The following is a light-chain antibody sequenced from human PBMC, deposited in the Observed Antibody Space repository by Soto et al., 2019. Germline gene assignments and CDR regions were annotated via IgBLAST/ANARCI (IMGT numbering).Light chain of an antibody. CDR3: QQSYSTPPEYT. V-gene: IGKV1-39*01. CDR2: AAS. CDR1: QSISTY. Sequence: DIQRTQSPSSLSASVGDRVTITCRAGQSISTYLNWYQQKPGKAPKLLIYAASNLQSGVPSRFSGSGSGTDFTLTISSLQPGDFATYFCQQSYSTPPEYTFGQGTKLEIK. J-gene: IGKJ2*01.